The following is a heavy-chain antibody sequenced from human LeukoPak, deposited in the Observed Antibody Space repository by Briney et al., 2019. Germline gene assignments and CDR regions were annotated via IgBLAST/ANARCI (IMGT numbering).Heavy chain of an antibody. CDR2: IRQDGSDK. J-gene: IGHJ4*02. Sequence: GGSLRLSCAASGFTFSSYWMNWARQAPGKGLEWVANIRQDGSDKYYMESVKGRFTISRDNAKNSVYLQMNSLRVEDTAVYYCARGIAAAGSYWGQGTLVTVSS. CDR3: ARGIAAAGSY. D-gene: IGHD6-13*01. V-gene: IGHV3-7*03. CDR1: GFTFSSYW.